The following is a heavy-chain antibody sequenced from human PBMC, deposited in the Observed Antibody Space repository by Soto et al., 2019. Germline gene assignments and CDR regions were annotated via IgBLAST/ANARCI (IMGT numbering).Heavy chain of an antibody. CDR2: LTSGGTT. D-gene: IGHD6-19*01. J-gene: IGHJ4*02. Sequence: EVQLLESGGGLVQPGESLTLFCAASGFTFNNYAMTWVRQAPGKGLEWVSTLTSGGTTHYGDTVKGRFTISRDNSKSTVYLQMNSLRDEDTAVSYCARTDKFNSPSSGWANRFDYWGQGTLVSVSS. CDR1: GFTFNNYA. V-gene: IGHV3-23*01. CDR3: ARTDKFNSPSSGWANRFDY.